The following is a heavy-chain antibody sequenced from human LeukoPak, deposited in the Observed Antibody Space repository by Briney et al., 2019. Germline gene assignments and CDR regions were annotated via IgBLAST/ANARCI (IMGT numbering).Heavy chain of an antibody. D-gene: IGHD3-16*01. J-gene: IGHJ5*02. Sequence: SETLSVTCTVSGGSISSSSYYWGWIRQPPGKGLEWIGSIYYSGSTYYNPSLKSRVTISVDTSKNQFSLKLSPVTAADTAVYYCARRPYGVNWFDPWGQGTLVTVSS. CDR1: GGSISSSSYY. CDR2: IYYSGST. V-gene: IGHV4-39*01. CDR3: ARRPYGVNWFDP.